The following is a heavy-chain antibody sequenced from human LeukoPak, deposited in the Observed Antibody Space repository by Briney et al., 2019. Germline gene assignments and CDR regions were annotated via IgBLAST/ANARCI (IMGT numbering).Heavy chain of an antibody. CDR1: GGSISSSIYY. J-gene: IGHJ4*02. CDR2: VFYNGAT. V-gene: IGHV4-39*07. Sequence: SETLSLTCIVSGGSISSSIYYWAWVRQPPGKGLEWIGTVFYNGATQYSPSLRSRVTISIDTSTNQFSLKLTSVTAADTAVYYCARGDSGYDHHFDYWGQGTLVTVSS. D-gene: IGHD5-12*01. CDR3: ARGDSGYDHHFDY.